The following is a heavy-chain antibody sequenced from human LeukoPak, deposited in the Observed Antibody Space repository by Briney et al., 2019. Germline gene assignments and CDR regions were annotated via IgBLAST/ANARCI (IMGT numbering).Heavy chain of an antibody. CDR1: GGTFSSYA. D-gene: IGHD4-17*01. CDR3: ARVAGDYGDYGWYFDL. Sequence: GASVKVSCKASGGTFSSYAISWVRQAPGQGLEWMGGIIPIFGTANYAQKFQGRVTITADESTSTAYMELSSLRSEDTAVYYCARVAGDYGDYGWYFDLWGRGTLVTVSS. J-gene: IGHJ2*01. CDR2: IIPIFGTA. V-gene: IGHV1-69*13.